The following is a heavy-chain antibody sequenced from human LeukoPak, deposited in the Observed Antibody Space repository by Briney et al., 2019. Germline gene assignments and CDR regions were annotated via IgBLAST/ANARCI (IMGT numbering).Heavy chain of an antibody. CDR3: ARGSGYQGFDP. J-gene: IGHJ5*02. D-gene: IGHD3-22*01. CDR2: IYYSGST. Sequence: PSETLSLTCTVSGDSIRSYSWSWIRQPPGKGLEWIGYIYYSGSTNYNLSLKSRVIISVDTSRNHFSLKLNSVTAADTAVYYCARGSGYQGFDPWGQGTLVTVSS. V-gene: IGHV4-59*01. CDR1: GDSIRSYS.